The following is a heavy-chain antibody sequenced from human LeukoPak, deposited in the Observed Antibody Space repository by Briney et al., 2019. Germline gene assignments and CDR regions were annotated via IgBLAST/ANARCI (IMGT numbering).Heavy chain of an antibody. D-gene: IGHD5-12*01. Sequence: GASVKVSCKASGYTFTSYGINWVRQAPGQGLEWMGWISAYNGNTNYAQKLQGRVTMTTDTSTSTAYMELRSLRSDGTAVYYCARDDALVATGSFDYWGQGTLVTVSS. CDR2: ISAYNGNT. CDR1: GYTFTSYG. J-gene: IGHJ4*02. V-gene: IGHV1-18*01. CDR3: ARDDALVATGSFDY.